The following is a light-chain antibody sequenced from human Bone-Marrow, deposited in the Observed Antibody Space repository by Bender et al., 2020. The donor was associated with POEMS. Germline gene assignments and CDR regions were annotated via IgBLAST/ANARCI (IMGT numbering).Light chain of an antibody. CDR1: DLGDKY. Sequence: SYEVTQPPSVSVSPGQTASITCSGDDLGDKYVAWYQQKPGQSPVLVIYQDTKRPSGVPDRFSGSKSGFTASLTVSGLQAEDEGDYFCSSYTSSNTLLFGGGTKVTVL. J-gene: IGLJ3*02. CDR2: QDT. V-gene: IGLV3-1*01. CDR3: SSYTSSNTLL.